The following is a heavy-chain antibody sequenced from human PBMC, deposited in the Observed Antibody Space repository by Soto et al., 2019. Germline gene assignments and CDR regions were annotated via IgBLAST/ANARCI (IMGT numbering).Heavy chain of an antibody. CDR2: INHSGST. CDR3: ARAPDSSGYYYVSNWFDP. V-gene: IGHV4-34*01. CDR1: GGSFSGYY. D-gene: IGHD3-22*01. Sequence: SETLSLTCAVYGGSFSGYYWSWIRQPPGKGLEWIGEINHSGSTNYNPSLKSRVTISVDTSKNQFSLKLSSVTAADTAVYYCARAPDSSGYYYVSNWFDPWGQGTLVTVSS. J-gene: IGHJ5*02.